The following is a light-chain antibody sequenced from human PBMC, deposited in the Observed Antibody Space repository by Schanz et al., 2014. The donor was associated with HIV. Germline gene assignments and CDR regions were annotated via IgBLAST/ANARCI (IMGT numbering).Light chain of an antibody. CDR2: YDT. V-gene: IGLV3-21*04. Sequence: SYELTQPPSVSVAPGKTARITCGANNLGSKSVHWYQQKPGQAPVLVINYDTDRPSGIPVRFSGSNSGHTATLTITRVEAGDEADYYCQVWDRSSDVVFGGGTKPTVL. CDR3: QVWDRSSDVV. CDR1: NLGSKS. J-gene: IGLJ2*01.